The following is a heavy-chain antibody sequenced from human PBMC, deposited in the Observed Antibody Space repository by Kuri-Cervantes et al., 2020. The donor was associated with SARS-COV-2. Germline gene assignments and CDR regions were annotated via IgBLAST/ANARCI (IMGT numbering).Heavy chain of an antibody. CDR3: ARGLDTAMAYYFDY. CDR1: GYTFTGYY. J-gene: IGHJ4*02. Sequence: ASVKVSCEASGYTFTGYYMHWVRQAPGQGLEWMGWINPNSGGTNYAQKFQGWVTMTRDTSISTAYMELGRLRSDDTAVYYCARGLDTAMAYYFDYWGQGTLVTVSS. V-gene: IGHV1-2*04. CDR2: INPNSGGT. D-gene: IGHD5-18*01.